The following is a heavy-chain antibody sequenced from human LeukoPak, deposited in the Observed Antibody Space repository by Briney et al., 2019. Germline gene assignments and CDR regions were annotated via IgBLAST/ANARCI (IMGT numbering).Heavy chain of an antibody. V-gene: IGHV3-30*02. Sequence: GGSLGLSCAASGFTFSSYGMHWVRQAPGKGLEWVAFIRYDGSNKYYADSVKGRFTISRDNSKNTLYLQMNSLRAEDTAVYYCAKTATPGYYYYYMDVWGKGTTVTVSS. J-gene: IGHJ6*03. CDR3: AKTATPGYYYYYMDV. D-gene: IGHD2-15*01. CDR2: IRYDGSNK. CDR1: GFTFSSYG.